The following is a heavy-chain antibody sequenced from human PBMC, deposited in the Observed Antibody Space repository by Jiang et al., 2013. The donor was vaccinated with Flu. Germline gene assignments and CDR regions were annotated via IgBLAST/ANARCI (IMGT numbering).Heavy chain of an antibody. CDR2: IYHSGST. J-gene: IGHJ5*02. CDR1: GYSISSGYY. Sequence: PGLVKPSETLSLTCTVSGYSISSGYYWGWIRQPPGKGLEWIGSIYHSGSTYYNPSLKSRVTISVDTSKNQFSLKLSSVTAADTAVYYCAREIGYHWGQGTLVTVSS. V-gene: IGHV4-38-2*02. D-gene: IGHD2-15*01. CDR3: AREIGYH.